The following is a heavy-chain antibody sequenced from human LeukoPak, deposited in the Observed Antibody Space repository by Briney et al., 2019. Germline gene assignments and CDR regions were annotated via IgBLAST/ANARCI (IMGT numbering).Heavy chain of an antibody. Sequence: GGSLRLSCAASGFTFRSYAMGWVRQAPGKGLEWVLAISGSGTSTYYADSVKGRFTISRDNSKNTLYLQMNSPRAEDTAVYYCEGTYYYDSSDDYWGQGTLVTVSS. CDR1: GFTFRSYA. D-gene: IGHD3-22*01. J-gene: IGHJ4*02. CDR2: ISGSGTST. CDR3: EGTYYYDSSDDY. V-gene: IGHV3-23*01.